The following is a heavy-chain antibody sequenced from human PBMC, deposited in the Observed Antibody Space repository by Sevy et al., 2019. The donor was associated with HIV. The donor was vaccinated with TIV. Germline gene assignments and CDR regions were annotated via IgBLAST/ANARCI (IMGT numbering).Heavy chain of an antibody. V-gene: IGHV4-34*01. J-gene: IGHJ6*02. CDR1: GGSFSGYY. Sequence: SETLSLTCAVYGGSFSGYYWSWIRQPPGKGLEWIGEINHSGSTNYNPSLKSRVTISVDTSKNQFSLKLSSVTAADTAMYYCARAIAVAGTDYYYGMDVWGQGTTVTVSS. CDR2: INHSGST. CDR3: ARAIAVAGTDYYYGMDV. D-gene: IGHD6-19*01.